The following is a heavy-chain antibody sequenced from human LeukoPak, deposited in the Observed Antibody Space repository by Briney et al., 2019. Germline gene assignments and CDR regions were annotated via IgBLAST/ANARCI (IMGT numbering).Heavy chain of an antibody. D-gene: IGHD3-9*01. V-gene: IGHV4-4*02. CDR3: ARGGYDILTGYYYHFDY. CDR2: IYHSGST. CDR1: GGSISSSNW. Sequence: SETLSLTCAVSGGSISSSNWWSWVRQPPGKGLEWIGEIYHSGSTNYNPSLKSRVTISVDKSKNQFSLKLSSVTAADTAVYYCARGGYDILTGYYYHFDYWSQGTLVTVSS. J-gene: IGHJ4*02.